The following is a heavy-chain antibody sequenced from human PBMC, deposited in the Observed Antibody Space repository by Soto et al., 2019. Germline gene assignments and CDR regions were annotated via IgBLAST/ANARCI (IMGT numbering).Heavy chain of an antibody. Sequence: PSETLSLTCTVSGGSISRGDYYWSWIRQFPGKGLEWIGYIYDSGNTYYNPSLKSRITISTDTSKSQFSLNLTSVTAADTAVYYCASQATGWYPDYWGQGTLVTVS. CDR2: IYDSGNT. J-gene: IGHJ4*02. CDR3: ASQATGWYPDY. D-gene: IGHD6-19*01. CDR1: GGSISRGDYY. V-gene: IGHV4-31*03.